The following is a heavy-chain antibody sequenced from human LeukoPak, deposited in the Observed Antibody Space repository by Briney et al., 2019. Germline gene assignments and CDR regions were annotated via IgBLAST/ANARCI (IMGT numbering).Heavy chain of an antibody. CDR3: AREIGMGAFDYYYYGMDV. CDR1: GYTFTNYY. Sequence: ASVKVSCKASGYTFTNYYMHWVRQVPGQGLEWMGIISPSGGSTSYAQKFQGRVTMTRDTSTSTVYMELSSLRSEDTAVYYCAREIGMGAFDYYYYGMDVWGQGTTVTVSS. CDR2: ISPSGGST. D-gene: IGHD3-16*01. V-gene: IGHV1-46*01. J-gene: IGHJ6*02.